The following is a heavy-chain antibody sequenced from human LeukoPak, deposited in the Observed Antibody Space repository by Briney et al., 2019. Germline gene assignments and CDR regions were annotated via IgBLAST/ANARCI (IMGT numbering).Heavy chain of an antibody. J-gene: IGHJ4*02. V-gene: IGHV4-4*07. CDR3: ARRERWDSSSWFDY. CDR1: GGSISSYY. D-gene: IGHD6-13*01. Sequence: SETLSLTCTVSGGSISSYYWSWIRQPAGKGLEWIGRIYTSGSTNYNPSLKSRVTMSVDTSKNQFSLKLSSVTAADTAVYYCARRERWDSSSWFDYWGQGTLVTVSS. CDR2: IYTSGST.